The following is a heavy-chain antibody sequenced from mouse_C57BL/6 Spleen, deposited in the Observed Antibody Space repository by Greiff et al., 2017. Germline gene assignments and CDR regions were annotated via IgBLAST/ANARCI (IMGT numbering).Heavy chain of an antibody. J-gene: IGHJ2*01. CDR2: INPGSGGT. Sequence: VQLQQSGAELVRPGTSVKVSCKASGYAFTNYLIEWVKQRPGQGLEWIGVINPGSGGTKYNEKFKGKATLTADKSSSTAYMQLSSLTSEDSAVYFCARQLRSLDYWGQGTTLTVSS. CDR3: ARQLRSLDY. V-gene: IGHV1-54*01. D-gene: IGHD3-2*02. CDR1: GYAFTNYL.